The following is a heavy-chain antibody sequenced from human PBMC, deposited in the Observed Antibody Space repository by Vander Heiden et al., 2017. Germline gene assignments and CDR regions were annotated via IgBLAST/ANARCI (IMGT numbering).Heavy chain of an antibody. CDR3: AAFEFDY. CDR1: GFTFSNYW. Sequence: EVQRVESGDGLAQPGGSQRLSCAVSGFTFSNYWMHWVRQAPGKGLVWVSRINRDGSSTSYADSVKGRFTISRDNAKNTLYLQMNSLRAEDTAVYYCAAFEFDYWGQGTLVTVSS. J-gene: IGHJ4*02. V-gene: IGHV3-74*01. CDR2: INRDGSST.